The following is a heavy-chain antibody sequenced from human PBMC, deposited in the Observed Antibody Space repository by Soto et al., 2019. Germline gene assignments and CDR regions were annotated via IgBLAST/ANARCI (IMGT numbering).Heavy chain of an antibody. CDR1: GFTFSSYG. CDR3: AREAAAGTYYYYGMDV. Sequence: HPGGPLRLSCAASGFTFSSYGMHWVRQAPGKELEWVAVIWYDGSNKYYADSVKGRFTISRDNSKNTLYLQMNSLRAEYTAVYYCAREAAAGTYYYYGMDVWGQVTTVTVSS. D-gene: IGHD6-13*01. V-gene: IGHV3-33*01. CDR2: IWYDGSNK. J-gene: IGHJ6*02.